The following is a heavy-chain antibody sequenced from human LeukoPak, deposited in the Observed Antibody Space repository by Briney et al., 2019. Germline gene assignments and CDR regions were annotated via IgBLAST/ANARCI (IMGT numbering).Heavy chain of an antibody. V-gene: IGHV3-21*01. Sequence: GGSLRLSCAASGFTFSSYSMNWVRQAPGKGLEWVSSISSSSSYIYYADSVKGRFTISRDNAKNSLYLQMNSLRAEDTAVYYCARDSGWGGYYMPLGPDYWGQGILVTVSS. CDR2: ISSSSSYI. CDR1: GFTFSSYS. D-gene: IGHD3-3*01. J-gene: IGHJ4*02. CDR3: ARDSGWGGYYMPLGPDY.